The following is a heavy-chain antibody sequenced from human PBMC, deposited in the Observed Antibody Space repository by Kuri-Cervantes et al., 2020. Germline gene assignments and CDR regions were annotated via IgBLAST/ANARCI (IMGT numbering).Heavy chain of an antibody. Sequence: ASVKVSCKASGYTFTGYYMHWVRQAPGQGLEWMGWINPNSGGTNYAQKFQGWVTMTRDTSISTAYMELSRLRSDDTAVYYCARYMVRGIYYGMDVWGQGTTVTVSS. D-gene: IGHD3-10*01. CDR1: GYTFTGYY. CDR3: ARYMVRGIYYGMDV. J-gene: IGHJ6*02. V-gene: IGHV1-2*04. CDR2: INPNSGGT.